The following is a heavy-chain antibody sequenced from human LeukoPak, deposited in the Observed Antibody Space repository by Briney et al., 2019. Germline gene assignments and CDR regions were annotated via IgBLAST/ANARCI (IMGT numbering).Heavy chain of an antibody. CDR2: INPNSGGT. Sequence: ASVKVSCKASGYTFTNYHTHWVRQAPGQGLEWMGRINPNSGGTNYAQKFQGRVTMTRDTSIITTYMELSGLSSEDTAVYYCARAFHWNYGSRWFDPWGQGTLVTVSS. J-gene: IGHJ5*02. V-gene: IGHV1-2*06. CDR3: ARAFHWNYGSRWFDP. D-gene: IGHD1-7*01. CDR1: GYTFTNYH.